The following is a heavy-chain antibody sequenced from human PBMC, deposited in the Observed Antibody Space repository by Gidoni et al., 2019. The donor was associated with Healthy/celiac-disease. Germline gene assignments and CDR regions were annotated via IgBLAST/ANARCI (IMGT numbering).Heavy chain of an antibody. Sequence: VQLQQWCAGLLQPSETLSLTCAVYGGSFSGYYWSWIRQPPGKGLEWIGEINHSGRTNYNPSLKSRVTISVDTSKNQFSLKLSSVTAADTAVYYCARDKQWLVLGYFDYWGQGTLVTVSS. J-gene: IGHJ4*02. CDR1: GGSFSGYY. V-gene: IGHV4-34*01. D-gene: IGHD6-19*01. CDR3: ARDKQWLVLGYFDY. CDR2: INHSGRT.